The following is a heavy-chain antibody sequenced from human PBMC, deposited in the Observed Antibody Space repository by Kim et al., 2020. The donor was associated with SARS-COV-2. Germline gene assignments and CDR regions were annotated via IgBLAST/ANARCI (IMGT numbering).Heavy chain of an antibody. D-gene: IGHD2-8*01. V-gene: IGHV3-7*03. CDR1: GFVFSNHR. CDR3: ARDPCIDSTNYFGSFDP. J-gene: IGHJ5*02. CDR2: IKQDGSQE. Sequence: GGSLRLSCAASGFVFSNHRMSWVRQAPGKGLEWVAKIKQDGSQEYYVAAVKGRFTVSRDNAKNTVYLQLSSLRAEDTATYYCARDPCIDSTNYFGSFDPWGQGTLVTVSS.